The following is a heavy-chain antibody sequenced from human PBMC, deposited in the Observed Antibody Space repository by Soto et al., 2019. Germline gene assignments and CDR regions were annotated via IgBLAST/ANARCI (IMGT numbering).Heavy chain of an antibody. V-gene: IGHV3-30*04. Sequence: QVQLVESGGGVVQPGKSLTLSCAASGFTFSSFAMHWVRQPPGKGLEWVVVVSFDGNRQYFSDSVKGRFTISRDNSKNTVSLHMNSLRDDDSALYYCARRHREVPALIGDYFDYWGQGTLVTVSS. J-gene: IGHJ4*02. D-gene: IGHD2-2*01. CDR3: ARRHREVPALIGDYFDY. CDR2: VSFDGNRQ. CDR1: GFTFSSFA.